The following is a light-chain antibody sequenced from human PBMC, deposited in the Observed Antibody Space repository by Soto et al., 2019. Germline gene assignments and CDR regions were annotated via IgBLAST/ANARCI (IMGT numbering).Light chain of an antibody. V-gene: IGKV3-20*01. J-gene: IGKJ5*01. CDR1: QSVTSGY. Sequence: EIVLTQSPGTLSVSPGERATHSCRASQSVTSGYLAWYQQKPGQAPRLLIYGASSRATGIPDRFSGSGSGTDFTLTISRLEPEDFAVYYCQRYGSSLITFGQGTRLEIK. CDR2: GAS. CDR3: QRYGSSLIT.